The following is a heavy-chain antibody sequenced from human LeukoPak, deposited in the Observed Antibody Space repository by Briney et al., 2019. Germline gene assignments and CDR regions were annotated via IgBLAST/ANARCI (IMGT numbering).Heavy chain of an antibody. CDR2: MSGSDSRT. J-gene: IGHJ4*02. Sequence: PGGSLRLSCAASGFTFSSYSMNWVRQAPGKGLEWVSSMSGSDSRTYYADSVKGRFTISRDNSKNTLYLQMNSLRAEDTAVYYCAKDLRSSYVSEYFDYWGQGTLVTVSS. D-gene: IGHD6-6*01. CDR3: AKDLRSSYVSEYFDY. CDR1: GFTFSSYS. V-gene: IGHV3-23*01.